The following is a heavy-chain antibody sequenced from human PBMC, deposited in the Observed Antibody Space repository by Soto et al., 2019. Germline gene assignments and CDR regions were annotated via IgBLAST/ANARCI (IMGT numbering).Heavy chain of an antibody. CDR1: GYTFTSYA. CDR2: INAGNGNT. J-gene: IGHJ6*02. V-gene: IGHV1-3*01. CDR3: ARSWASTQDYYYYGMDV. D-gene: IGHD3-16*01. Sequence: GASVKVSCKASGYTFTSYAMHWVRQAPGQRLEWMGWINAGNGNTKYSQKFQGRVTITRDTSASTAYMELSSLRSEDTAVYYCARSWASTQDYYYYGMDVWGQGTTVTVSS.